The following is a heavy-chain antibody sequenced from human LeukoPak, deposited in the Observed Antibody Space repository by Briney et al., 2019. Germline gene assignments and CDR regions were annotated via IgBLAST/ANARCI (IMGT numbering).Heavy chain of an antibody. V-gene: IGHV4-34*01. Sequence: PSETLSLTCAVYGWSFSGYYWSWIRQPPGKGLEWIGEINHSGSTNYNPSLKSRVTISVDTSKNQFSLKLSSVTAAYTAVYYCARSITMVRGVMDYYYYYYMDVWGKGTTVTVSS. D-gene: IGHD3-10*01. CDR3: ARSITMVRGVMDYYYYYYMDV. CDR2: INHSGST. J-gene: IGHJ6*03. CDR1: GWSFSGYY.